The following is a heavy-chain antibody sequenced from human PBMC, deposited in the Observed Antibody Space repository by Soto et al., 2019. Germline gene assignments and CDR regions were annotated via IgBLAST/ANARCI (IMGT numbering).Heavy chain of an antibody. D-gene: IGHD3-22*01. V-gene: IGHV3-21*01. CDR2: VSSSSSYI. CDR3: ARGGDSSGSWPRY. Sequence: GGSLRLSCAASGFIFSSYSMNWVRQAPGKGLEWVSSVSSSSSYIYYADSPKGRFTISRDNAKNSLYLQMNSLRVEDTAVYYCARGGDSSGSWPRYWGQGTLVTVSS. CDR1: GFIFSSYS. J-gene: IGHJ4*02.